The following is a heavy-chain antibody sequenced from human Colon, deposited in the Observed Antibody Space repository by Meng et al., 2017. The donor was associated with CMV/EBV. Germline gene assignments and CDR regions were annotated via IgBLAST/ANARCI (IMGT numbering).Heavy chain of an antibody. CDR1: GFTFSNYG. Sequence: GESLKISCAASGFTFSNYGMLWVRQAPGKGLEWVASLRYDGSNEYYADSLKGRFSISRDNSKNTLYLQLNSLRVEDTAVYYCAKDRRRLSGSYSGGMDVWGQGTTVTVSS. CDR3: AKDRRRLSGSYSGGMDV. V-gene: IGHV3-30*02. J-gene: IGHJ6*02. CDR2: LRYDGSNE. D-gene: IGHD1-26*01.